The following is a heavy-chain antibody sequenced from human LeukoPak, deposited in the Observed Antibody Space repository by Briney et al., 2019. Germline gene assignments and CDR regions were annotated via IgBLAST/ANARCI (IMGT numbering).Heavy chain of an antibody. J-gene: IGHJ4*02. CDR2: ISYDGSNK. D-gene: IGHD3-3*01. V-gene: IGHV3-30*04. Sequence: GGSLRLSCAASGFTFSSYAMQWVRQAPGKGLEWVAVISYDGSNKYYADSVKGRFTISRDNSKNTLYLQMNSLRAEDTAVYYCARDLSDFWSGYIGPVDYWGQGTLVTVSS. CDR3: ARDLSDFWSGYIGPVDY. CDR1: GFTFSSYA.